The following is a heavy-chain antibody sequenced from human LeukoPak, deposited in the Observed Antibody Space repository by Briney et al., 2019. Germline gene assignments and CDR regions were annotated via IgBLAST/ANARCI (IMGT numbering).Heavy chain of an antibody. CDR3: ATEAVGATWPYLDY. Sequence: ASVKVSCKASGYTFTSYGISWVRQAPGQGLEWMGWISAYNGNTNYAQKFQGRVTVTEDISTDTAYMELSSLRSEDTAVYYCATEAVGATWPYLDYWGQGTLVTVSS. CDR1: GYTFTSYG. J-gene: IGHJ4*02. V-gene: IGHV1-18*01. CDR2: ISAYNGNT. D-gene: IGHD1-26*01.